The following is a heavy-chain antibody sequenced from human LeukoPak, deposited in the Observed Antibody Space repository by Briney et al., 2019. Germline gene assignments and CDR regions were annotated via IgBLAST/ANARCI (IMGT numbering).Heavy chain of an antibody. Sequence: SETLSLTCTVSGGSISSYYWSWIRQPPGKGLEWIGYIYYSGSTNYNPSLKSRVTISVDTSKNQLSLKLSSVTAADTAVYYCARLGGWFGEIPHWGQGTLVTVSS. J-gene: IGHJ4*02. CDR1: GGSISSYY. D-gene: IGHD3-10*01. V-gene: IGHV4-59*08. CDR3: ARLGGWFGEIPH. CDR2: IYYSGST.